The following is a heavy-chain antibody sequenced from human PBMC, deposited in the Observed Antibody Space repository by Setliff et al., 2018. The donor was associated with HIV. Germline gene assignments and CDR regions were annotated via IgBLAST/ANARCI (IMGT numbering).Heavy chain of an antibody. CDR1: GGTFSRSV. D-gene: IGHD3-3*01. J-gene: IGHJ4*02. Sequence: SVKVSCKASGGTFSRSVFSWVRQAPGQGLQWMGRFIPMFGATKYAQGFQSRVTITADRSTSTVHMELRSLISEDTAVYYCARELKGVYDSWSSSDPPYYFDNWGQGTLVTVSS. CDR2: FIPMFGAT. CDR3: ARELKGVYDSWSSSDPPYYFDN. V-gene: IGHV1-69*06.